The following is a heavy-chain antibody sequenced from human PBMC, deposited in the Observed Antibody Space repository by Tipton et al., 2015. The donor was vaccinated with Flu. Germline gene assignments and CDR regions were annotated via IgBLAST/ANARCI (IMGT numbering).Heavy chain of an antibody. V-gene: IGHV4-59*01. D-gene: IGHD5-12*01. CDR2: IYYSGST. Sequence: TLSLTCTVSGGSISSYYWSWIRQPPGKGLEWIGYIYYSGSTNYNPSLKSRVTISVDTSKNQFSLKLSSVTAADTAVYYCARDHSYSGYDYWGQGTLVTVSS. J-gene: IGHJ4*02. CDR1: GGSISSYY. CDR3: ARDHSYSGYDY.